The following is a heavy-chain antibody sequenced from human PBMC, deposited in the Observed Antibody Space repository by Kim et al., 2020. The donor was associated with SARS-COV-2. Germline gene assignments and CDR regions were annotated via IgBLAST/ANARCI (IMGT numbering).Heavy chain of an antibody. CDR1: GYTLTELS. CDR2: FDPEDGET. D-gene: IGHD6-13*01. J-gene: IGHJ6*02. V-gene: IGHV1-24*01. CDR3: TTEGIAAAGTPYYYYYGMDV. Sequence: ASVKVSCKVSGYTLTELSMHWVRQAPGKGLEWMGGFDPEDGETIYAQKFQGRVTMTEDTSTDTAYMELSSLRSEDTAVYYCTTEGIAAAGTPYYYYYGMDVWGQGTTVTVSS.